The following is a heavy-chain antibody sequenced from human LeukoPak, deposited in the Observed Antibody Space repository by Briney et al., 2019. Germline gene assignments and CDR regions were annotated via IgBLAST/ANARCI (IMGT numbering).Heavy chain of an antibody. V-gene: IGHV3-9*01. CDR3: AKGVLAAAGTPFDY. CDR2: ISRNSGSI. Sequence: GGSLSLSCAASGFTFDDYAMHWVRQAPGKGLEWVSGISRNSGSIGYADSVKGRFTISRDNAKNSLYLQMNSLRAEDTALYYCAKGVLAAAGTPFDYWGQGTLVTVSS. D-gene: IGHD6-13*01. CDR1: GFTFDDYA. J-gene: IGHJ4*02.